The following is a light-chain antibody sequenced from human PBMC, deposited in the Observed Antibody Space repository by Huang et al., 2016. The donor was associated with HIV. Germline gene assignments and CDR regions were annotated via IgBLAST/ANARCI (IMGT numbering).Light chain of an antibody. CDR2: SAS. CDR3: QQTDNIPRT. Sequence: DIQMTQSPSSLSASVGDRVTIGCRESQSIRKFLNWYKQKPGEAPKLLMHSASSSQSGVPSRFSGSGSGTDFTLTITSLQPEDFATYYCQQTDNIPRTFGQGTKVVIK. J-gene: IGKJ1*01. CDR1: QSIRKF. V-gene: IGKV1-39*01.